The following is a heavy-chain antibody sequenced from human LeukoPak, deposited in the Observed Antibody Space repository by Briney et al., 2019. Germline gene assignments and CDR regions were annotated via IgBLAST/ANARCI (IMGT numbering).Heavy chain of an antibody. CDR1: GFTFSSYS. V-gene: IGHV3-21*01. CDR2: ISSSSSYI. D-gene: IGHD3-3*01. J-gene: IGHJ4*02. Sequence: PGGSLRLSCAASGFTFSSYSMNWVRQAPGKGLEWVSSISSSSSYIYYADSVKGRFTISRDNAKNSLYLQMNSLRAEDTAVYYCARGTSTKFWSGYSGLFDYWGQGTLVTVSS. CDR3: ARGTSTKFWSGYSGLFDY.